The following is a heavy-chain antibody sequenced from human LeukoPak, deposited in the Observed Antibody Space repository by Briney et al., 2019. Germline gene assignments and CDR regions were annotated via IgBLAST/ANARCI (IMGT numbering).Heavy chain of an antibody. J-gene: IGHJ3*02. CDR3: ARSRSPVVVTAIIRGDAFDI. D-gene: IGHD2-21*02. CDR2: INPSGGST. CDR1: GYTFTSYY. Sequence: ASVKVSCKASGYTFTSYYMHWVRQAPGQGLEWMGIINPSGGSTSYAQKFQGRVTMTRDTSTSTVYMELSSLRSEDTAVYYCARSRSPVVVTAIIRGDAFDIWGQGTMVTVSS. V-gene: IGHV1-46*01.